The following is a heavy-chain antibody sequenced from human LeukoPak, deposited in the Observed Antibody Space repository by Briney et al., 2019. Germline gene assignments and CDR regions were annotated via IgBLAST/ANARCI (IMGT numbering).Heavy chain of an antibody. CDR1: GFTFSSYG. D-gene: IGHD3-22*01. CDR3: MVSVYYDSSGYSPATFTGHDY. J-gene: IGHJ4*02. CDR2: IRYDGSNK. V-gene: IGHV3-30*02. Sequence: GGSLRLSCAASGFTFSSYGMHWVRQAPGKGLEWVAFIRYDGSNKYYADSVKGRFTISRDDSKSSVYLQMNSLKTEDTAIYYCMVSVYYDSSGYSPATFTGHDYWGLGTLVTVSS.